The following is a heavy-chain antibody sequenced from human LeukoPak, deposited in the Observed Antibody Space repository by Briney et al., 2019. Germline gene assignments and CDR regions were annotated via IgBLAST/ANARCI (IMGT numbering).Heavy chain of an antibody. J-gene: IGHJ5*02. V-gene: IGHV4-34*01. D-gene: IGHD6-19*01. Sequence: SETLSLTCAVYGGSFSGYYWSWLRQPPGKGLEGLGEINHSGSTKYNPSFKSRFTISVDTSKNQFSMKRSSVTAADTAVYDCARGRPGIEVAALGRDNWFDPWGQGTLVTVSS. CDR2: INHSGST. CDR3: ARGRPGIEVAALGRDNWFDP. CDR1: GGSFSGYY.